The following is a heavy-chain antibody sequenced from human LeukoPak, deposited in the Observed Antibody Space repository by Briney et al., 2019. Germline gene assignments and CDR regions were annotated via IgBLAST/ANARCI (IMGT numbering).Heavy chain of an antibody. CDR1: GYTFTSYG. CDR2: ISAYNGNT. CDR3: AAEWELLSFQH. D-gene: IGHD1-26*01. J-gene: IGHJ1*01. Sequence: ASVKVSCKASGYTFTSYGISWVRQAPGQGLEWMGWISAYNGNTNYAQKLQGRVTMTTDTSTSTAYMELRSLRSEDTAVYYCAAEWELLSFQHWGQGTLVTVSS. V-gene: IGHV1-18*01.